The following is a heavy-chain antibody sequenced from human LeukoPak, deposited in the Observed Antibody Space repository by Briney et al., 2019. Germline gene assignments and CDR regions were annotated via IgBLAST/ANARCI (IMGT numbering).Heavy chain of an antibody. J-gene: IGHJ4*02. CDR3: AKGDAAYCTNGICYERPYYFDY. D-gene: IGHD2-8*01. Sequence: SETLSLTCAVYGGSFSGYYWSWIRQPPGKGLEWIGEINHSGSTNYNPSLKSRVTISVDTSKNQFSLKLSSVTAADTAVYYCAKGDAAYCTNGICYERPYYFDYWGQGTLVTVSS. CDR2: INHSGST. CDR1: GGSFSGYY. V-gene: IGHV4-34*01.